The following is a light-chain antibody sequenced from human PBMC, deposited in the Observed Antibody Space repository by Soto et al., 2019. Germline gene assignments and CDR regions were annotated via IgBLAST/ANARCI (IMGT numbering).Light chain of an antibody. V-gene: IGLV2-8*01. CDR1: RGDVGAYNY. CDR3: CSYAGSNNDV. CDR2: EVN. Sequence: QSALTQPPSASGSPGQSVTISCTGTRGDVGAYNYVSWYQQYPGRAPKLVIFEVNKRPSGVPDRFSGSKSGITASLTVSGLQAEDEADYYCCSYAGSNNDVFGTGTKLTVL. J-gene: IGLJ1*01.